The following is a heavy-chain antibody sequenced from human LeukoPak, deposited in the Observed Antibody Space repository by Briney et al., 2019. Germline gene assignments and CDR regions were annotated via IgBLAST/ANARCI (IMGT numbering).Heavy chain of an antibody. J-gene: IGHJ4*02. CDR1: GGSISSGSYY. D-gene: IGHD6-6*01. V-gene: IGHV4-61*02. CDR3: ARVGLSSSRGDYFDY. Sequence: SQTLSLTCTVSGGSISSGSYYWSWLRQPAGKGLEWIGSIYTSGSTNYNPSLKSRVTISVDTSKNQFSLKLSSVTAADTAVYYCARVGLSSSRGDYFDYWGQGTLVTVSS. CDR2: IYTSGST.